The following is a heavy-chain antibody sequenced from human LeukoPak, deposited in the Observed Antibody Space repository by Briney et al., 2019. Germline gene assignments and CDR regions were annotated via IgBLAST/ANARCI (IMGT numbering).Heavy chain of an antibody. CDR3: ARSKVITAFDY. V-gene: IGHV4-59*01. CDR2: IYYSGST. CDR1: GGSISSYY. D-gene: IGHD3-22*01. J-gene: IGHJ4*02. Sequence: SETLSLTCTVSGGSISSYYWSWIRQPPGKGLEWIGYIYYSGSTNYNPSLKSRVTISVDTSKNQFSLTLSSVTAADTAVYYCARSKVITAFDYWGQGTLVTVSS.